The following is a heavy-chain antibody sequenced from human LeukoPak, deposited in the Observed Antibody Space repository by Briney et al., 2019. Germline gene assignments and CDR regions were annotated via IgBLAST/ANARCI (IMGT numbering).Heavy chain of an antibody. Sequence: AASAFTVSSSFMSWVRQAPGKGLEWVSIIYSNDNTHYADSVRGRFTISRDNSMNTLYLQMNNLRAEDTAVYYCAKDGGLWVSAHWGDSWGRGTLVTVSS. J-gene: IGHJ4*02. CDR1: AFTVSSSF. CDR2: IYSNDNT. CDR3: AKDGGLWVSAHWGDS. V-gene: IGHV3-53*01. D-gene: IGHD7-27*01.